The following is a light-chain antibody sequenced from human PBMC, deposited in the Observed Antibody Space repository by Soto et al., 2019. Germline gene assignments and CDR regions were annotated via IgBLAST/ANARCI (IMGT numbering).Light chain of an antibody. V-gene: IGLV2-14*01. CDR2: DVS. CDR1: SSDIGNYNY. Sequence: QSALTQPASVSGSPGQSITISCAGTSSDIGNYNYVSWYQQYPGKAPKLIIYDVSSRPSGVSSRFSGSKSGNTASLTISGLQAEDEADYYCTSYTTSSTLVFGGGTKLTVL. CDR3: TSYTTSSTLV. J-gene: IGLJ2*01.